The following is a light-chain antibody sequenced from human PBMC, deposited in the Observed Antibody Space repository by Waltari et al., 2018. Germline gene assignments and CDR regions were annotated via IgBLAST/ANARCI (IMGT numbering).Light chain of an antibody. J-gene: IGKJ2*01. CDR3: MQGTQGYT. CDR1: EDLMSSDGNTY. CDR2: RVS. V-gene: IGKV2-30*01. Sequence: VLTQSPLSLPVTLGQPASISCRSNEDLMSSDGNTYLNWFQQRPGQAPRRLIYRVSNRDSGVPDRISGSGSGTDFTLQISRVEAEDVGVYYCMQGTQGYTCGQGTKLEIK.